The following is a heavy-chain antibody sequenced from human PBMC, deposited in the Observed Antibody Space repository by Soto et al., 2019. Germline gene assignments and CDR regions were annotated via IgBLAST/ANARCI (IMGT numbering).Heavy chain of an antibody. CDR3: ARGGTGYYDSSGVSWFDP. V-gene: IGHV1-69*01. J-gene: IGHJ5*02. Sequence: QVQLVQSGAEVKKPGSSVKVSCKASGGTFSSYAISWVRQAPGQGLEWMGGIIPIFGTANYAQKFQGRVTITADESTSTAYMELSSLRSEDTAVYYCARGGTGYYDSSGVSWFDPWGQGTLVTVSS. D-gene: IGHD3-22*01. CDR1: GGTFSSYA. CDR2: IIPIFGTA.